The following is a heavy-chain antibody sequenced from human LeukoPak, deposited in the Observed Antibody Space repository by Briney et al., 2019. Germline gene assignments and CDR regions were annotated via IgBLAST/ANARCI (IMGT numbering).Heavy chain of an antibody. J-gene: IGHJ5*02. D-gene: IGHD3-22*01. CDR3: ARVCTDYYDTDNWFDP. CDR1: GYTFTSYG. CDR2: ISAYNGNT. Sequence: ASVKVSCKASGYTFTSYGIIWARQAPGQGLEWMGWISAYNGNTNYAQKLQGRVTMTTDTSTSTAYMELRSLRSDDTAVYYCARVCTDYYDTDNWFDPWGQGTLVTVSS. V-gene: IGHV1-18*01.